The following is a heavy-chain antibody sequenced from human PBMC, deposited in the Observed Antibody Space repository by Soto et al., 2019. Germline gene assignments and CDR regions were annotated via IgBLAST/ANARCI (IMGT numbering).Heavy chain of an antibody. V-gene: IGHV3-48*02. CDR2: ISDSSSFT. CDR3: VRDHVMGPTEFYYGMDV. J-gene: IGHJ6*02. D-gene: IGHD1-26*01. Sequence: EMQLVESGGGLVQPGGSLRLSCVASGFTFSSDSMNWVRQAPGKGLEWVAYISDSSSFTYYADSVKGRFTISRDNAKNSLSLQMNSLRDEDTGLYYCVRDHVMGPTEFYYGMDVWGQGTTVTVSS. CDR1: GFTFSSDS.